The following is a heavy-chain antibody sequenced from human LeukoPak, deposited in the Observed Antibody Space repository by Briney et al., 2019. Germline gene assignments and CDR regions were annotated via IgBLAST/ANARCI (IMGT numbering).Heavy chain of an antibody. V-gene: IGHV3-7*01. CDR1: GFTFSSYW. CDR3: ARVHYSGYDAFDY. CDR2: IKQDGSEK. Sequence: RSLRLSCAASGFTFSSYWMSWVRQAPGKGLEGVANIKQDGSEKYYVDSVKGRFTISRDNAKNSLYLQMNSLRAEDTAVYYCARVHYSGYDAFDYWGQGTPVTVSS. D-gene: IGHD5-12*01. J-gene: IGHJ4*02.